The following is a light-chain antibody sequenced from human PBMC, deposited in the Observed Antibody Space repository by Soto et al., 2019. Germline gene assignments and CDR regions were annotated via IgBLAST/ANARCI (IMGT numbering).Light chain of an antibody. J-gene: IGKJ5*01. CDR3: QQYYSTPIT. V-gene: IGKV4-1*01. CDR2: WAS. Sequence: DIVMTQSPDSLAVSLGERATINCKSSQSVLLSSNNRNYLTWYQQKPGQPPKLLIYWASTRESGVPARFSGSGSGTDFTLTISSLQAEDVAVYYCQQYYSTPITFGQGTRLEIK. CDR1: QSVLLSSNNRNY.